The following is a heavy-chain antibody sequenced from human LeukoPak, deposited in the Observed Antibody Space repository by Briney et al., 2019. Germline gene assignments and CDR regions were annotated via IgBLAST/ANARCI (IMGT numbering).Heavy chain of an antibody. J-gene: IGHJ3*02. V-gene: IGHV3-20*04. Sequence: PGGSLRLSCAASGFTFDDYGMSWVRQAPGKGLEWVSGINWNGGSTGYADSVKGRFTISRDNAKNSLYLQMNSLRAEDTALYYCAREMVPIGVVTATPLGDAFDIWGQGTMVTVSS. CDR1: GFTFDDYG. CDR2: INWNGGST. CDR3: AREMVPIGVVTATPLGDAFDI. D-gene: IGHD2-21*02.